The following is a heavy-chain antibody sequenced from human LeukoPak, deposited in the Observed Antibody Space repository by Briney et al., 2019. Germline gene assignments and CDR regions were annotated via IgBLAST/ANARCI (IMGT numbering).Heavy chain of an antibody. CDR2: ISGSGGST. CDR3: ARVVGQWLVQVPDY. J-gene: IGHJ4*02. CDR1: GFTFSSYA. D-gene: IGHD6-19*01. Sequence: GGSLRLSCAASGFTFSSYAMSWVRQAPGKGLEWVSAISGSGGSTYYADSVKGRFTISRDNSKNTLYLQMNSLRAEDTAVYYCARVVGQWLVQVPDYWGQGTLVTVSS. V-gene: IGHV3-23*01.